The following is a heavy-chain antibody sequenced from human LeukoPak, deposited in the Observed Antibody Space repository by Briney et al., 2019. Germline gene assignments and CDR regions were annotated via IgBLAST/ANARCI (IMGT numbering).Heavy chain of an antibody. J-gene: IGHJ4*02. CDR2: IKQEGSEK. V-gene: IGHV3-7*01. CDR1: GFTFSSYW. CDR3: ARAGPAAIRIFDY. Sequence: GGSLRLSCAASGFTFSSYWMSWVRQAPGKGLEWVANIKQEGSEKYYVDSVKGRFTISRDNAKNSLYLQMNSLRAEDTAVYYCARAGPAAIRIFDYWGQGTLVTVSS. D-gene: IGHD2-2*01.